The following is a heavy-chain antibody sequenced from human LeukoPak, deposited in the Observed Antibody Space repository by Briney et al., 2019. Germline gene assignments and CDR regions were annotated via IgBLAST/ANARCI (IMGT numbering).Heavy chain of an antibody. D-gene: IGHD3-22*01. CDR3: ARDLRSKTYYYDNSGYWSDAFDI. CDR1: GYTFTSYA. CDR2: INAGNGNT. V-gene: IGHV1-3*01. J-gene: IGHJ3*02. Sequence: EASVKVSCKASGYTFTSYAMHWVRQAPGQRLEWMGWINAGNGNTKYSQKFQGRVTITRDTSAGTAYMELSSLRSEDTAVYYCARDLRSKTYYYDNSGYWSDAFDIWGQGTMVTVSS.